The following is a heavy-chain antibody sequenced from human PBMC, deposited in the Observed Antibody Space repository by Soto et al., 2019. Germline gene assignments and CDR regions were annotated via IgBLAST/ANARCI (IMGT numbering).Heavy chain of an antibody. CDR1: GGTLSSGGYY. Sequence: SETLSLTCTVAGGTLSSGGYYWSWIRQHPGKGLEWIGYIYYSGSTYYNPSLKSRVTISVDTSKNQFSLKLSSVTAADTAVYYCAAQEKNGWFDPWGQGTLVTVSS. V-gene: IGHV4-31*03. CDR2: IYYSGST. CDR3: AAQEKNGWFDP. J-gene: IGHJ5*02. D-gene: IGHD2-8*01.